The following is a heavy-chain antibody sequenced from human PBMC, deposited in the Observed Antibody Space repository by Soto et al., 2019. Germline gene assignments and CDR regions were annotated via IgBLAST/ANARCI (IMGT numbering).Heavy chain of an antibody. D-gene: IGHD6-19*01. Sequence: QVQLVQSGAEVKKPGSSVKVSCKASGGTFSSYAISWVRQAPGQGLEWMGGIIPIFGTANYAQKFQARVTSTADEPTSTADMELSSTGSEDRVVYYWARDRGVAGTWYYYGIDVLGQGITVTVSS. CDR1: GGTFSSYA. CDR3: ARDRGVAGTWYYYGIDV. CDR2: IIPIFGTA. J-gene: IGHJ6*02. V-gene: IGHV1-69*12.